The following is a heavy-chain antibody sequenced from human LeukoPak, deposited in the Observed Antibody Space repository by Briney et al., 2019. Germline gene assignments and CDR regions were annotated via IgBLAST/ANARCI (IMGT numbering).Heavy chain of an antibody. CDR1: GFTFSNHG. CDR2: TWYDGSQE. Sequence: PGRSLSLSCAASGFTFSNHGMHWVRQAPGKGLEWVANTWYDGSQEYYADTAKGRFTISRDISKNTLYLQMNSLRAEDTAVYYCARDLAAARLDFRGQGTLVTVSS. J-gene: IGHJ4*02. CDR3: ARDLAAARLDF. V-gene: IGHV3-33*01. D-gene: IGHD6-6*01.